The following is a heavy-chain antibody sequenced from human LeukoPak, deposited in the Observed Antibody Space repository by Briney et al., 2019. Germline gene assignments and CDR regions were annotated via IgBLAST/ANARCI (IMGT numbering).Heavy chain of an antibody. V-gene: IGHV3-30*04. CDR2: ISYDGSNK. CDR3: ARPEAAAEYYFDY. J-gene: IGHJ4*02. D-gene: IGHD6-13*01. Sequence: GGSLRLSCAASGFTFSSYAMHWVRRAPGKGLEWVAVISYDGSNKYYADSVKGRFTISRDNSKNTLYLQMNSLRAEDTAVYYCARPEAAAEYYFDYWGQGTLVTVSS. CDR1: GFTFSSYA.